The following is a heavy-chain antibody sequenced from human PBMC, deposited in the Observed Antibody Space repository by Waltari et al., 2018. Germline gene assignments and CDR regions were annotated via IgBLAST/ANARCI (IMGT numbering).Heavy chain of an antibody. CDR1: GGSISSSSYY. D-gene: IGHD3-10*01. CDR3: ARSFLNYYYYGMDV. J-gene: IGHJ6*02. CDR2: IYYSGST. V-gene: IGHV4-39*01. Sequence: QLQLQESGPGLVKPSETLSLTCTVSGGSISSSSYYWGWIRQPPGKGLEWIGSIYYSGSTYDHPSLKRRVTISVDTSKNQFSLKLSSVTAADTAVYYCARSFLNYYYYGMDVWGQGTTVTVSS.